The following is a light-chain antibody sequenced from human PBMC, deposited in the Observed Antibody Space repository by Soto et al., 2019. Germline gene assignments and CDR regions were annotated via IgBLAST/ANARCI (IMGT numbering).Light chain of an antibody. J-gene: IGLJ2*01. Sequence: QSVLTQPPLASGTAGQRVTISCSGSSSNIGSNTVSWYQQLPRTAPKLLIYLNDQRPSGVPDLFSGSKSGTSASLAISGLQSEDEADYYCAAWDDSLNGVVFGGGTKLTVL. V-gene: IGLV1-44*01. CDR2: LND. CDR3: AAWDDSLNGVV. CDR1: SSNIGSNT.